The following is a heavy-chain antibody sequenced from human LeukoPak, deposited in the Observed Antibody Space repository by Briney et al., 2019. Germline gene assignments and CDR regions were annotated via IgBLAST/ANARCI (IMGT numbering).Heavy chain of an antibody. CDR3: ARIPHPDYADAQ. J-gene: IGHJ4*02. CDR1: GFTFSDYY. V-gene: IGHV3-11*04. D-gene: IGHD4-17*01. Sequence: GGSLRLSCAASGFTFSDYYMSWIRQAPGKGLEWVSYISSSGGTMDYADSVKGRFTVSRDNGKKLVHLQLNSLRAEDTAVYFCARIPHPDYADAQWGQGTLVIVSS. CDR2: ISSSGGTM.